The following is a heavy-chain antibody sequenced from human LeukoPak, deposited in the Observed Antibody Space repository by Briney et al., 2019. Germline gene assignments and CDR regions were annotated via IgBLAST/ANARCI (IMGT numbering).Heavy chain of an antibody. CDR2: FDPGDDET. CDR3: ATEKDLLLDS. V-gene: IGHV1-24*01. CDR1: GYSLCELS. Sequence: ASVKVSCKVSGYSLCELSTHWVPHAPGQGLEWMGGFDPGDDETIYAQKFQGRVTMTEDTSTDTAYLELSSLRSEDTAVYFCATEKDLLLDSWGQGTPVTVSS. D-gene: IGHD1-26*01. J-gene: IGHJ5*01.